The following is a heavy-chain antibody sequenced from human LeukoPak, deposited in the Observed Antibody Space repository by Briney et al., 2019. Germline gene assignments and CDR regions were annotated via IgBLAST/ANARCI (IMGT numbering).Heavy chain of an antibody. CDR3: AKGVSGSSDDAFDI. V-gene: IGHV3-9*03. CDR1: GFTFSSYA. CDR2: ISWNSGSI. J-gene: IGHJ3*02. D-gene: IGHD1-26*01. Sequence: PGGSLRLSYAASGFTFSSYAMHWVRQAPGKGLGWVSGISWNSGSIGYADSVKGRFTISRDNAKNSLYLQMNSLRAEDMALYYCAKGVSGSSDDAFDIWGQGTMVTVSS.